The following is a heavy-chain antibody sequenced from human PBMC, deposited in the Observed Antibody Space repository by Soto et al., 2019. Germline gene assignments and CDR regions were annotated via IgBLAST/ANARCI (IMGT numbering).Heavy chain of an antibody. V-gene: IGHV4-59*01. CDR1: GGSISSYY. CDR3: ASQYYDSSGYYFGS. D-gene: IGHD3-22*01. Sequence: SETLSLTCTVSGGSISSYYWSWIRQPPGKGLEWIGYIYYSGSTNYNPSLKSRVTISVDTSKNQFSLKLSSVTAADTAVYYCASQYYDSSGYYFGSWGQGTMVTVSS. CDR2: IYYSGST. J-gene: IGHJ3*01.